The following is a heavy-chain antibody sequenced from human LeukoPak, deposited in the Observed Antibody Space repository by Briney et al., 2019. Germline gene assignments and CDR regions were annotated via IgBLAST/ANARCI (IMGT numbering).Heavy chain of an antibody. CDR2: IYYSGST. D-gene: IGHD6-13*01. CDR1: GGSISSSSYY. J-gene: IGHJ4*02. CDR3: ARDSPRWYYFDY. Sequence: PSETLSLTCTVSGGSISSSSYYWGWIRQPPGKGLEWIGSIYYSGSTYYNPSLKSRVTISVDTSKNQFSLKLSSVTAADTAVYYCARDSPRWYYFDYWGQGTLVTVSS. V-gene: IGHV4-39*07.